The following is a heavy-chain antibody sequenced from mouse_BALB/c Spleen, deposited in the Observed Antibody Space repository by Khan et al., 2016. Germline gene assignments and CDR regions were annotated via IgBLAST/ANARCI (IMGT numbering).Heavy chain of an antibody. J-gene: IGHJ3*01. CDR2: INPYNDVA. D-gene: IGHD2-12*01. CDR3: AREEILVGIYDVLLQAWVAY. CDR1: GYTFSSYV. Sequence: VQLKQSGPELVKPGASVKMTCKASGYTFSSYVMHWVKQKPGQGLEWIGSINPYNDVANYNEKFKGKATLTSDKSSSTAYMEISSLPSKESAVYYCAREEILVGIYDVLLQAWVAYWGQGTLVTVSA. V-gene: IGHV1S136*01.